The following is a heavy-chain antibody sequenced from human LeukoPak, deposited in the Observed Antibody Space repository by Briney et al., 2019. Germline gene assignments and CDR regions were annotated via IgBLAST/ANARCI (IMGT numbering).Heavy chain of an antibody. J-gene: IGHJ4*02. CDR2: ISGSGGRI. D-gene: IGHD3-16*02. Sequence: GGSLRLSCAASGFTFSSYAMSWVRQAPGKGLEWVSAISGSGGRIYYGASVKGRFTISRDNSKNTLNLQMNSLRAEDTAVYYCARADYDYVWGSYRQYYFDYWGQGTLVTVSS. V-gene: IGHV3-23*01. CDR1: GFTFSSYA. CDR3: ARADYDYVWGSYRQYYFDY.